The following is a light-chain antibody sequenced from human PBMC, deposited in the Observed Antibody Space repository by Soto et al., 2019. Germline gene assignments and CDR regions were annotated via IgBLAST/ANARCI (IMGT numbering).Light chain of an antibody. CDR2: SNN. CDR1: SSNIGSNT. V-gene: IGLV1-44*01. Sequence: QSVLTQPPSASGTPGQRVTISCSGSSSNIGSNTVNWYQQLPGTAPKLLIYSNNYRPSGVPDRFSGSNSGTSASLAISGLQSEDEADYYCATWDDSLNGYAFGTGTKLTVL. J-gene: IGLJ1*01. CDR3: ATWDDSLNGYA.